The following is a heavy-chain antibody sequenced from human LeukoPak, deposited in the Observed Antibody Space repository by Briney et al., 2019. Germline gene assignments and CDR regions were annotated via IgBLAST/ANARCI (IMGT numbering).Heavy chain of an antibody. J-gene: IGHJ6*03. CDR2: IKQDGSEK. CDR1: GFTFSSYW. Sequence: GGSLRLSCAASGFTFSSYWMSWVRQAPGEGLEWVANIKQDGSEKYYVDSVKGRFTISRDNAKNSLYLQMNSLRAEDTAVYYCARDFGYYDFWSGYLLMDVWGKGTTVTVSS. V-gene: IGHV3-7*01. D-gene: IGHD3-3*01. CDR3: ARDFGYYDFWSGYLLMDV.